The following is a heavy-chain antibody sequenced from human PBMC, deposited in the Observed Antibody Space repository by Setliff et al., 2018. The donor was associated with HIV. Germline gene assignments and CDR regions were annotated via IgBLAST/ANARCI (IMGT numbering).Heavy chain of an antibody. CDR1: GGSLGGYY. J-gene: IGHJ5*02. CDR2: IFASGTT. V-gene: IGHV4-4*07. Sequence: SETLSLTCTVSGGSLGGYYWSWIRQPAGKRLEWIGRIFASGTTNYNPSLKSRVSMSIDTSKDQFSLNLNSVTAADTAVYFCARDRSNYGSGSSAYNWFDPWGRGTLVTV. CDR3: ARDRSNYGSGSSAYNWFDP. D-gene: IGHD3-10*01.